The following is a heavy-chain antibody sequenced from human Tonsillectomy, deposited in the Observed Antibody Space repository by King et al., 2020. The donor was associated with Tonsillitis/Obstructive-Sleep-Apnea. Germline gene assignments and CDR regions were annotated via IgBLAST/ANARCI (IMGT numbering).Heavy chain of an antibody. D-gene: IGHD4-17*01. Sequence: VQLVESGGGVVQPGRSLRLSCAASGLTFNSYGMHWVRQAPGKGLEWVAVISYDGSSKYHADSVKGRFTISRDNSKNTLYLQMNSLRAEDTAVYYCAKDLDYGDYYYTMDVWGQGTTVTVSS. J-gene: IGHJ6*02. V-gene: IGHV3-30*18. CDR2: ISYDGSSK. CDR3: AKDLDYGDYYYTMDV. CDR1: GLTFNSYG.